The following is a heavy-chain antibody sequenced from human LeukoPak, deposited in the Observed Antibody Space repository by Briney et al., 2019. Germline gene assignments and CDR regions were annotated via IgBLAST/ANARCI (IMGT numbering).Heavy chain of an antibody. CDR3: AKGIRYLSFNDAFDI. J-gene: IGHJ3*02. CDR2: THYSGST. CDR1: GGSISSYY. V-gene: IGHV4-59*05. D-gene: IGHD3-9*01. Sequence: PSETLSLTCTVSGGSISSYYWSWIRQPPGKGLEWIGSTHYSGSTYYNPSLKSRVTIFVDTSKNQFSLKLSSVTAADTAVYYCAKGIRYLSFNDAFDIWGQGTMVTVSS.